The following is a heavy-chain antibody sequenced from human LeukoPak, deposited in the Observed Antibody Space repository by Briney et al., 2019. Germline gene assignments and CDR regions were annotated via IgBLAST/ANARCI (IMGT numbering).Heavy chain of an antibody. D-gene: IGHD4-23*01. J-gene: IGHJ4*02. CDR1: GYSFTSYW. V-gene: IGHV5-51*01. CDR2: IYPGDSDT. Sequence: GEALKISCKGSGYSFTSYWIGWVRQMPGKGLEWMGIIYPGDSDTRYSPSFQGQVTISADKSISTAYLQWSSLKASDTAMYYCARLDDYGGTFYYFDYWGQGTLVTVSS. CDR3: ARLDDYGGTFYYFDY.